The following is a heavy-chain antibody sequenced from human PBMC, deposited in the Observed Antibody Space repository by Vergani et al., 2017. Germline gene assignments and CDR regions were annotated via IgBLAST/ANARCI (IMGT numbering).Heavy chain of an antibody. CDR3: AKVGRSEVAGTFGAFDI. D-gene: IGHD6-19*01. Sequence: EVQLLESGGDLVQPGGSLRLSCAASGFTFIMHAMSWVRQAPGKALEWVSTLSASDRRTHYADSVKGRFTISRDISKNTLFLQMNSLRPEDTAVYYCAKVGRSEVAGTFGAFDIWGQGTMVTVSS. CDR2: LSASDRRT. J-gene: IGHJ3*02. CDR1: GFTFIMHA. V-gene: IGHV3-23*01.